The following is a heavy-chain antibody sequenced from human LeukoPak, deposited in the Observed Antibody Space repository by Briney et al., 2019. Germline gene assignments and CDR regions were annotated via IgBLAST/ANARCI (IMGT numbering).Heavy chain of an antibody. Sequence: GGSLRLSCAASGFTFRNYWMHWVRQAPGKGLVLVSRINSDGSSTRYADSVKGRFTISRDNATNTLYLQMNSLRAEDTAVYYCARDSGYDSANDYWGQGTLVTVSS. CDR1: GFTFRNYW. CDR3: ARDSGYDSANDY. J-gene: IGHJ4*02. V-gene: IGHV3-74*01. D-gene: IGHD5-12*01. CDR2: INSDGSST.